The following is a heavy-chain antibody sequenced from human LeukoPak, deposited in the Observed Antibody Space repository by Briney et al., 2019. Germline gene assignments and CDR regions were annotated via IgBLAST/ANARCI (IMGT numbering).Heavy chain of an antibody. CDR3: VRDGSYSSSWTPDDAFDI. CDR1: GYTFTSYY. D-gene: IGHD6-13*01. CDR2: INPSGGST. Sequence: ASVKVSCRASGYTFTSYYMHWVRQAPGQGLEWMGIINPSGGSTSYAQKFQGRVTMTRDTSTSTVYMELSSLRSEDTAVYYCVRDGSYSSSWTPDDAFDIWGQGTMVTVSS. J-gene: IGHJ3*02. V-gene: IGHV1-46*01.